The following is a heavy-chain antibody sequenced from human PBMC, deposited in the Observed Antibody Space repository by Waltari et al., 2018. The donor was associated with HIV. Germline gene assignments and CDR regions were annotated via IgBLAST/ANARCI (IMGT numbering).Heavy chain of an antibody. V-gene: IGHV3-21*01. Sequence: GGDLAKPGESRRLPRAAPRFSFRRYAMNWVRQAPGKGLEWIAYIRRSSDYIYYADSIKGRFTISRDNAKNSVFLHMDNLRDVDTAVYYCTATVTTRGTFDYWGQGTAVPVS. D-gene: IGHD4-17*01. CDR1: RFSFRRYA. CDR3: TATVTTRGTFDY. CDR2: IRRSSDYI. J-gene: IGHJ4*02.